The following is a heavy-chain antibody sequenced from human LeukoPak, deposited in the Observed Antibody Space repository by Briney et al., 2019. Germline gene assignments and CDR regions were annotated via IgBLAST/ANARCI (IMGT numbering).Heavy chain of an antibody. Sequence: SETLSLTCTVSGGSISSSSYYWGWIRQPPGKGLEWIGSIYYSGSTYYNPSLKSRVTISVDTSKSQFSLKLSSVTAADTAVYYCARGYSGYDYFDYWGQGTLVTVSS. CDR2: IYYSGST. CDR3: ARGYSGYDYFDY. CDR1: GGSISSSSYY. J-gene: IGHJ4*02. D-gene: IGHD5-12*01. V-gene: IGHV4-39*01.